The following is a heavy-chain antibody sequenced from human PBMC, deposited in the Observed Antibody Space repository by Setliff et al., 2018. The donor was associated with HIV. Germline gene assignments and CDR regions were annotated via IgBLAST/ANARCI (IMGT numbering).Heavy chain of an antibody. CDR2: VYYTGST. J-gene: IGHJ4*02. CDR3: ARSPGVDTNMAFDY. CDR1: GGPIDSSDYY. Sequence: LSLTCSVSGGPIDSSDYYWGWIRQPPGKGLEWIGTVYYTGSTFYNPSLKSRVTISVDTSKNQVSLKLNSVTAADTAVYYCARSPGVDTNMAFDYWGQGTLVTVSS. V-gene: IGHV4-39*07. D-gene: IGHD5-18*01.